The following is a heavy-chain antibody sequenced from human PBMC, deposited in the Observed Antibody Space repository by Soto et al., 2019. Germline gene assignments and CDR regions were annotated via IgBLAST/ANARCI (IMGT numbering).Heavy chain of an antibody. CDR1: GFSLRTSGVG. D-gene: IGHD6-13*01. CDR3: AHKGWQQLLVYYFDD. J-gene: IGHJ4*02. CDR2: IYWNDDK. Sequence: RTLALICTFSGFSLRTSGVGVXWIRQPPGKALEWLALIYWNDDKRYSPSLKSRLTITKDTSKNQVVLTMTNMDPVDTATYYCAHKGWQQLLVYYFDDRRQVPSVTVS. V-gene: IGHV2-5*01.